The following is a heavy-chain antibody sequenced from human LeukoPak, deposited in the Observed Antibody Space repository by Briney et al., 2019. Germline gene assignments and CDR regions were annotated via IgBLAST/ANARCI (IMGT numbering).Heavy chain of an antibody. CDR2: ISYDGSNK. Sequence: GGSLRLSCAASGFTFSSYGMHWVRQAPGKGLEWVAVISYDGSNKYYADSVKGRFTISRDNSKNTLYLQMNSLRAEDTAVYYCAKASQMATTLFDYWGQGTLVTVSS. D-gene: IGHD5-24*01. CDR1: GFTFSSYG. J-gene: IGHJ4*02. V-gene: IGHV3-30*18. CDR3: AKASQMATTLFDY.